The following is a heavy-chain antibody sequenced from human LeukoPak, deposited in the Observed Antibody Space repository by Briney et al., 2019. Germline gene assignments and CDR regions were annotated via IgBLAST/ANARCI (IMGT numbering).Heavy chain of an antibody. Sequence: PGGPLRLSGAASGFTSGNYWMNWVRQAPGKGRERVANINEDGSEKNYVDSVKGRFTTYRDNARNSLSLQMNSLRSEDTAVYYCATYKNQPHTLFFDFWGQGALVTVSA. CDR2: INEDGSEK. V-gene: IGHV3-7*02. D-gene: IGHD1-1*01. CDR1: GFTSGNYW. CDR3: ATYKNQPHTLFFDF. J-gene: IGHJ4*02.